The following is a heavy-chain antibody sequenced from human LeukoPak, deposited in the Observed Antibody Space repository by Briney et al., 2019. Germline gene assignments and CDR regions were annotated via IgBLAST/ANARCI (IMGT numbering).Heavy chain of an antibody. J-gene: IGHJ4*02. CDR3: ARDGGDSSGYYWGLGY. D-gene: IGHD3-22*01. Sequence: PGGSLRLSCAASGFTFSDYYMSWIRQAPGKGLECISYISSSGNTTYYADSVKGRFTISRDNAKDSLHLQMNSLRPEDTAVYCARDGGDSSGYYWGLGYWGQGTLVTVSS. CDR1: GFTFSDYY. CDR2: ISSSGNTT. V-gene: IGHV3-11*04.